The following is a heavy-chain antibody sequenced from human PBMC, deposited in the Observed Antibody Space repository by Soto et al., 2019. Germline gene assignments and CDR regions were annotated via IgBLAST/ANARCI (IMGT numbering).Heavy chain of an antibody. D-gene: IGHD2-15*01. CDR1: GFTFTSSA. Sequence: SVKVSCKASGFTFTSSAMQWVRQARGQRLEWIGWIVVGSGNTNYAQKFQERVTITRDMSTSTAYMELSSLRSEDTAVYYCAAASLLGYCSGGSCYAFDYYYMDVWG. CDR2: IVVGSGNT. J-gene: IGHJ6*03. V-gene: IGHV1-58*02. CDR3: AAASLLGYCSGGSCYAFDYYYMDV.